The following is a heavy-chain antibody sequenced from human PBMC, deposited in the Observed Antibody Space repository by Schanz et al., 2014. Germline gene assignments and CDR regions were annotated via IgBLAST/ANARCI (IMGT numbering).Heavy chain of an antibody. Sequence: DVHLLESGGGLVQPGGSLRLSCAASEFTFSTDAMSWVRQAPGKGLEWLSVISASGGDTYYADSVKGRFTISRDNSKNTVHLQMNSLRADDTAVYYCAKGPYYYYYMDVWGNGTTVTVSS. CDR2: ISASGGDT. CDR1: EFTFSTDA. V-gene: IGHV3-23*01. CDR3: AKGPYYYYYMDV. J-gene: IGHJ6*03.